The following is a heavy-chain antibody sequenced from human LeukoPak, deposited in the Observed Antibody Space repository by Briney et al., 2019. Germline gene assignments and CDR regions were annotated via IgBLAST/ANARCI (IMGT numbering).Heavy chain of an antibody. J-gene: IGHJ6*03. CDR2: IYYSGDT. D-gene: IGHD3-10*01. CDR1: GDSVSSGSYY. V-gene: IGHV4-39*01. CDR3: ARVQWFGELKKGYSYYMDV. Sequence: SETLSLTCTVSGDSVSSGSYYWGWLRQPPGAGLEWIGSIYYSGDTYYNPSLESRVTISVDTSKNQFTLKLSSVTAPDTAVYYCARVQWFGELKKGYSYYMDVWGKGTTVTVSS.